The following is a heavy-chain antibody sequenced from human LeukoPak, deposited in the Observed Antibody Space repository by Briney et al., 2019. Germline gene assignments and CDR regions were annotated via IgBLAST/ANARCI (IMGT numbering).Heavy chain of an antibody. Sequence: ASVKVSCKASGYSFTEYYIHWVRQAPGQGPEWMGWVNPSGGATKYAQKFQDRVTMTRDTSISTAYLELSGLTSDDTAVYYCETYTSAIQYFLYWGLGTLVTVSS. CDR3: ETYTSAIQYFLY. D-gene: IGHD6-19*01. CDR2: VNPSGGAT. J-gene: IGHJ4*02. CDR1: GYSFTEYY. V-gene: IGHV1-2*02.